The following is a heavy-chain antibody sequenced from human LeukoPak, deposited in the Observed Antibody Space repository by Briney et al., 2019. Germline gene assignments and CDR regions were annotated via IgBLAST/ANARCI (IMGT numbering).Heavy chain of an antibody. CDR2: INPAGSQE. CDR1: GLTFSSSL. V-gene: IGHV3-7*01. D-gene: IGHD1-26*01. J-gene: IGHJ5*02. CDR3: ARYSGSFPGWLDP. Sequence: GGSLRLSCAASGLTFSSSLMNWVRQAPGKGLEWVANINPAGSQEDYVDSVKGRFTISRDNAKNSVFLQMNSLRAEDTAVYYCARYSGSFPGWLDPWGQGTLVTVSS.